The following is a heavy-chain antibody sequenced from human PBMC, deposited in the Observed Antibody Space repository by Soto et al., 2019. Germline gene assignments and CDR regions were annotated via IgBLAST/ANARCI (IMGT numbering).Heavy chain of an antibody. CDR3: ARDIGGYGKSDS. D-gene: IGHD1-26*01. V-gene: IGHV4-31*03. CDR1: GGSISSGGYY. CDR2: IYYSGST. J-gene: IGHJ4*02. Sequence: QVQLQESGPGLVKPSQTLSLTCSVSGGSISSGGYYWSWIRQHAGKGPEWIGYIYYSGSTYYNPSLKSRVTISVDTSKNQFSLKLNSVTAADTAVYYCARDIGGYGKSDSWGQGTLVTVSS.